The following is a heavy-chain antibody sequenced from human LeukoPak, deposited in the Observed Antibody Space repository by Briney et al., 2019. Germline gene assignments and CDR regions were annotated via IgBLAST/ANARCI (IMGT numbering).Heavy chain of an antibody. Sequence: SETLSLTCAVYGGSFSGYYWSWIRQPPGKGLEWIGEINHSGSTNYNPPLKSRVTISVDTSKNQFSLKLSSVTAADTAVYYCARGRVEVVVVPAATYYYYYMDVWGKGTTVTVSS. CDR2: INHSGST. V-gene: IGHV4-34*01. CDR1: GGSFSGYY. CDR3: ARGRVEVVVVPAATYYYYYMDV. D-gene: IGHD2-2*01. J-gene: IGHJ6*03.